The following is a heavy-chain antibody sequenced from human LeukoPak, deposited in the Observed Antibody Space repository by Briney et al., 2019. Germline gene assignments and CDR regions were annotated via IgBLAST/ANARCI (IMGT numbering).Heavy chain of an antibody. CDR2: ISSNGGST. D-gene: IGHD3-22*01. CDR1: GFTFSSYA. Sequence: GGSLRLSCSASGFTFSSYAMHWARQAPGKGLEYVSVISSNGGSTYYADSVKDRFTISRVNSKNTLYLQMSSLRAEDTAVYYCVKGSDSSGYYNFDYWGQGTLVTVSS. J-gene: IGHJ4*02. V-gene: IGHV3-64D*06. CDR3: VKGSDSSGYYNFDY.